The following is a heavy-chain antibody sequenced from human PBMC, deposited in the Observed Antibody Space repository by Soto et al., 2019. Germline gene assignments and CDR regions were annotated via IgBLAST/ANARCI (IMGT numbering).Heavy chain of an antibody. Sequence: PSETLSLTCAVYGGSCSGYYWTWIRQPPGKGLEWIGEINHSGTINFNPSLKSRLTISLDTSKKHFSLKLSSVTDADTAAYYCARADRTLVTSYSLDVWGQGTTVTGSS. D-gene: IGHD2-21*02. V-gene: IGHV4-34*01. CDR2: INHSGTI. CDR1: GGSCSGYY. J-gene: IGHJ6*02. CDR3: ARADRTLVTSYSLDV.